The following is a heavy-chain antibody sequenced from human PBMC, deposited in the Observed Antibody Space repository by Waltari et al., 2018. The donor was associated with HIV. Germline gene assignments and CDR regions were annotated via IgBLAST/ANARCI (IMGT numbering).Heavy chain of an antibody. CDR2: ISGSNGDT. V-gene: IGHV3-23*01. CDR1: GFTFRTYA. CDR3: AKSRSSLVEDYIEK. J-gene: IGHJ4*02. D-gene: IGHD3-9*01. Sequence: ELQVLESGGTSVQPGGSLRLSCVGSGFTFRTYAMSWVRQTPGKGLEWVAVISGSNGDTYYADSVRDRFIVSRDKSKDAVYLQMNNLRVEDTAVYFCAKSRSSLVEDYIEKWGQGTQVTVPS.